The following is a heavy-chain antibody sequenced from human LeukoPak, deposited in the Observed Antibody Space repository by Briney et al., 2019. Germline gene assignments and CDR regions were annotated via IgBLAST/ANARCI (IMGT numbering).Heavy chain of an antibody. CDR2: ISYDGSNK. D-gene: IGHD4-23*01. CDR1: GFTFSSYA. J-gene: IGHJ4*02. CDR3: ARGPHYGGNSGLDY. Sequence: GGSLRLSCAASGFTFSSYAMHWVRQAPGKGLEWVAVISYDGSNKYYADSVKGRFTISRDNSKNTLYLQMNSLRAEDTAVYYCARGPHYGGNSGLDYWGQGTLVTVSS. V-gene: IGHV3-30-3*01.